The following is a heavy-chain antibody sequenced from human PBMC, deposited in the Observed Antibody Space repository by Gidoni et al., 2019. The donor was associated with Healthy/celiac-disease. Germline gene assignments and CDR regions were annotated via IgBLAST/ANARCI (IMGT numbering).Heavy chain of an antibody. V-gene: IGHV4-31*03. J-gene: IGHJ3*02. CDR1: GGSISSGGYY. CDR3: ARDLYIAAARFDAFDI. CDR2: IYYRGST. Sequence: QVQLQESGPGLVKPSQTLSLTCPVSGGSISSGGYYWSWIRQHPGKGLEWIGYIYYRGSTYYNPALKSRVTISVDTSKNQFSLKLSSVTAADTAVYYCARDLYIAAARFDAFDIWGQGTMVTVSS. D-gene: IGHD6-13*01.